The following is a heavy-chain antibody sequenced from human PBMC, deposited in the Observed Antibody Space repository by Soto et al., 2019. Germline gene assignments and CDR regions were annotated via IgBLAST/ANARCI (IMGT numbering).Heavy chain of an antibody. CDR3: ARSESYRYFDY. D-gene: IGHD3-16*02. CDR1: GGSFSGYY. V-gene: IGHV4-34*01. J-gene: IGHJ4*02. Sequence: SETLSLTCAVYGGSFSGYYWSWIRQPPGKGLEWIGEINHSGSTTYNPSLKSRVTVSVDTSKNQFSLKLSSVPAADTAVYYCARSESYRYFDYWGQGTLHTVST. CDR2: INHSGST.